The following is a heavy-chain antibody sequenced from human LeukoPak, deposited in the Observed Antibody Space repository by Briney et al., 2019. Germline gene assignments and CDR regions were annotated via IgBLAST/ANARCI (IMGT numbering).Heavy chain of an antibody. J-gene: IGHJ4*02. V-gene: IGHV4-61*05. CDR3: ARGHSGYSYGRTRYFDY. CDR2: IYYSGST. Sequence: SETLSLTCTVSGGSISSSSYYWGWIRQPPGKGLEWIGYIYYSGSTNYNPSLKSRVTISVDTSKNQFSLKLSSVTAADTAVYYCARGHSGYSYGRTRYFDYWGQGTLVTVSS. CDR1: GGSISSSSYY. D-gene: IGHD5-18*01.